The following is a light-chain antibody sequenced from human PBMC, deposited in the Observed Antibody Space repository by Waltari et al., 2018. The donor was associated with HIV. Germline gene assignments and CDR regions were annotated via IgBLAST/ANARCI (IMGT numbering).Light chain of an antibody. CDR1: QSVSRH. CDR2: ETS. CDR3: QQRGTWPPVT. J-gene: IGKJ4*01. Sequence: ELVLTQSPATLSVSQGERAILCCRASQSVSRHLAWYQQKSGQAPRLLIYETSTRAAGTPGRFTGSGSGTDFALTITGVEPADVAVYYCQQRGTWPPVTFGGGTKVEI. V-gene: IGKV3-11*01.